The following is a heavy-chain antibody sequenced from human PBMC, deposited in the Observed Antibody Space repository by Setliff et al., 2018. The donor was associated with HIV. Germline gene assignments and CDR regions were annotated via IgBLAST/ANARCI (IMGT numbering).Heavy chain of an antibody. V-gene: IGHV4-4*07. CDR2: FYTSGST. Sequence: ETLSLTCTVSGVSISSYYWSWIRQPAGKGLEWIGRFYTSGSTNYNPSLKSRVTMSVDTSKNQFSMKVRYVTAADTAIYYCAREVWGQVAHVPYGMDVWGQGTTVTVSS. CDR1: GVSISSYY. J-gene: IGHJ6*02. CDR3: AREVWGQVAHVPYGMDV. D-gene: IGHD5-12*01.